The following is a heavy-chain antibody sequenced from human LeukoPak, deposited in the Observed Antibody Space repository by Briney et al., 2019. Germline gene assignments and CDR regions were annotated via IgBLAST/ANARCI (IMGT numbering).Heavy chain of an antibody. CDR3: ASADGYKIDY. J-gene: IGHJ4*02. Sequence: ASETLSLTCTVSGDSISGSSYYWGWIRQPPGKGLEWIGNIYYGGSTYYNPSLKSRVSISVDTSNNQFSLKLSSVTAADTTVYYCASADGYKIDYWGQGTLVAVSS. CDR2: IYYGGST. V-gene: IGHV4-39*01. D-gene: IGHD5-24*01. CDR1: GDSISGSSYY.